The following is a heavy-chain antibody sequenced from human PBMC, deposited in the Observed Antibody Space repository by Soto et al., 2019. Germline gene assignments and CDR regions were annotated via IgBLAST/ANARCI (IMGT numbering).Heavy chain of an antibody. Sequence: LRLSCAASGFTFSSYAISWVRQAPGKGLEWVSAVSGNGQGIYYADSVRGRFTISRDNSKNTVFLHMDSLRAEDTAVYYCAKDRDYPRDYFHYWGQGTLVTVSS. CDR2: VSGNGQGI. D-gene: IGHD3-10*01. CDR3: AKDRDYPRDYFHY. V-gene: IGHV3-23*01. J-gene: IGHJ4*02. CDR1: GFTFSSYA.